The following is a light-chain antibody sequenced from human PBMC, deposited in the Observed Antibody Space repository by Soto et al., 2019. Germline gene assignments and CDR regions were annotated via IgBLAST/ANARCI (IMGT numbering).Light chain of an antibody. CDR3: QQYYSYPRLT. J-gene: IGKJ4*01. CDR1: QGIRSY. Sequence: AIRMTQSPSSFSASTGDSVTSTCRASQGIRSYLAWYQQKPGKAPKLLIYAASTLQSGVPSRFSGSGSGTDFTLTISCLQSEDFATYYCQQYYSYPRLTFGGGTKVEIK. V-gene: IGKV1-8*01. CDR2: AAS.